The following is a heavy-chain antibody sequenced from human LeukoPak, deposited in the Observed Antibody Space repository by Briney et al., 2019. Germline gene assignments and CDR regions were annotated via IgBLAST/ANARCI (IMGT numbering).Heavy chain of an antibody. Sequence: KSGGSLRLSCAASGFTFSDYYMSWIRQAPGKGLEWVSYISSSGSTIYYADSVKGRFTISRDNAKNSLYLQMNSLRAEDTAVYYCARDCSGGSCYSEAFDYWGQGTLVTVSS. CDR2: ISSSGSTI. D-gene: IGHD2-15*01. J-gene: IGHJ4*02. CDR3: ARDCSGGSCYSEAFDY. V-gene: IGHV3-11*01. CDR1: GFTFSDYY.